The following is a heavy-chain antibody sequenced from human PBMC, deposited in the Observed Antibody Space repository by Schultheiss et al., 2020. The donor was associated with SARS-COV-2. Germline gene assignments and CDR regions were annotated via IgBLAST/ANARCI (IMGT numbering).Heavy chain of an antibody. Sequence: GGSLRLSCAASGFTFSSYSMNWVRQAPGKGLEWVSAISGSGGSTYYADSVKGRFTISRDNAKNSLYLQMNSLRAEDTAVYYCARSGLRGSSSWYGYWGQGTLVTVSS. V-gene: IGHV3-21*01. CDR2: ISGSGGST. J-gene: IGHJ4*02. D-gene: IGHD6-13*01. CDR1: GFTFSSYS. CDR3: ARSGLRGSSSWYGY.